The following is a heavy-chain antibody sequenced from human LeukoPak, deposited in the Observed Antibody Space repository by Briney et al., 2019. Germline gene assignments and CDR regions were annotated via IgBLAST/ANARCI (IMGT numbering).Heavy chain of an antibody. CDR3: ATGDGDSRYYFDS. J-gene: IGHJ4*02. D-gene: IGHD4-17*01. CDR2: INSDGSST. Sequence: PGGSLRLSCAGSGFTSSSYAMSWVRQAPGKGLEWVSRINSDGSSTNYADSVKGRFTISRDNAKNTLFLEMNSLRAEDTAVYYCATGDGDSRYYFDSWGQGTQVTVPS. V-gene: IGHV3-74*01. CDR1: GFTSSSYA.